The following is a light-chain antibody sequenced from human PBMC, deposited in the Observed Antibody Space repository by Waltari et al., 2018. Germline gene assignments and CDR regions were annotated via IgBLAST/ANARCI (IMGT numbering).Light chain of an antibody. V-gene: IGLV1-40*02. CDR2: GNN. CDR3: QSFDTSLSHGVV. Sequence: QSILTQPPSVSGAPGQRVTISCTGSSSNIGAGHDVHWYQEFPGTGPKLPIYGNNNRPSGVPDRFSGSKSGTSASLTITGLQAEDEADYYCQSFDTSLSHGVVFGGGTKVTVL. CDR1: SSNIGAGHD. J-gene: IGLJ3*02.